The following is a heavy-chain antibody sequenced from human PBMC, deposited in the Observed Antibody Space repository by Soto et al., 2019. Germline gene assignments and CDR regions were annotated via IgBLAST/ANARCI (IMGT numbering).Heavy chain of an antibody. D-gene: IGHD2-15*01. Sequence: QVQLQESGPGLVKPSQTLSLTCTVSGGSISSGGYYWIWIRQHPGKGLEWIGYIYYSGSTYYNPSLKSRVTISVDTSKNQFSLKLSSVTAADTAVYYCARAPGGRGGRGYFDYWGQGTLVTVSS. CDR2: IYYSGST. J-gene: IGHJ4*02. CDR3: ARAPGGRGGRGYFDY. V-gene: IGHV4-31*03. CDR1: GGSISSGGYY.